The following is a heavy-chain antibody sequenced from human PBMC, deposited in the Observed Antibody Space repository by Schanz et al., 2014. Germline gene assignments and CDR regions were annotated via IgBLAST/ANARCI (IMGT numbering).Heavy chain of an antibody. CDR3: ARVGGGILTSWYSLDS. CDR1: GGSFSGYW. J-gene: IGHJ4*02. Sequence: QVQLQQWGAGLLKPSETLSLTCAFSGGSFSGYWWTWVRQSPGKGLEWIGEVNHGGYTNYNPSLKSRATISVDTSKNQFSLKMTSLTAADTAVYFCARVGGGILTSWYSLDSWGQGTLVTVSS. V-gene: IGHV4-34*01. D-gene: IGHD2-8*02. CDR2: VNHGGYT.